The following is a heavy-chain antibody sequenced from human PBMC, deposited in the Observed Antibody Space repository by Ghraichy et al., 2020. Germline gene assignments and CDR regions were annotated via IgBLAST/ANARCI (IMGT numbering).Heavy chain of an antibody. V-gene: IGHV3-7*01. J-gene: IGHJ4*02. Sequence: GGSLRLSCVASGFTFSSLWMTWVRQGPGKGLEWVANIKEDGSEKYYVGSVKGRFTISRDNAKKSLYLQMSSLTADDTAVYYCARGGSDSSWYWRNWGQGTRVTVSS. CDR1: GFTFSSLW. D-gene: IGHD6-13*01. CDR3: ARGGSDSSWYWRN. CDR2: IKEDGSEK.